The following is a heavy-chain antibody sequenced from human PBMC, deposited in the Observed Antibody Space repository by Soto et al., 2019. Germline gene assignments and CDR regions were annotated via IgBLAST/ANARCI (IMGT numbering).Heavy chain of an antibody. CDR3: ARGHPPYTIFGVQYWSDP. V-gene: IGHV4-34*01. Sequence: SETLSLTCSVYGWSFSGYYWSWIRQPPGKGLEWIGEINHSGSTNYNPSLKSRVTISVDTSKNQFSLKLSSVTAADTAVYYCARGHPPYTIFGVQYWSDPRGQGTLVTVSS. CDR1: GWSFSGYY. D-gene: IGHD3-3*01. CDR2: INHSGST. J-gene: IGHJ5*02.